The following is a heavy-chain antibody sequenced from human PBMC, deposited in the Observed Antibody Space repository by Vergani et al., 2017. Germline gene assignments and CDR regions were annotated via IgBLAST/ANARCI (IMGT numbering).Heavy chain of an antibody. V-gene: IGHV3-11*06. D-gene: IGHD6-13*01. Sequence: QVQLVESGGGLVKPGGSLRLSCAASGFTFSDYYMSWIRQAPGKGREWVSYISSGSSHTNYADSVKGRFTISRDNAKKSLYLRMNSLRDDDTAVYYCARVGVYSSSWYYFDYWGQGTLVTVSS. CDR2: ISSGSSHT. CDR1: GFTFSDYY. J-gene: IGHJ4*02. CDR3: ARVGVYSSSWYYFDY.